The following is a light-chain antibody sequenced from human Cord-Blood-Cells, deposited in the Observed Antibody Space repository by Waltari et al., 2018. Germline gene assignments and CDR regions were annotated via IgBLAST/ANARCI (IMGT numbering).Light chain of an antibody. CDR2: EVS. CDR3: SSYTSSSTYV. CDR1: SSDVGGYNS. V-gene: IGLV2-14*01. J-gene: IGLJ1*01. Sequence: QSALTQPASVSGSPGQSITISCTGTSSDVGGYNSVPWYQQHPGKAPKLMIYEVSNRPPGVSNRFSGSKSGNTASLTISGLQAEDEADYYCSSYTSSSTYVFGTGTKVTVL.